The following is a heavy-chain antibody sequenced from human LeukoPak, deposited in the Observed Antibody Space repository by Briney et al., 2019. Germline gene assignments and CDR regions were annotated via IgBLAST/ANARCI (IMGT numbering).Heavy chain of an antibody. Sequence: GGSLRLSCAASGFTFSSYSMNWVRQAPGKGLEWVSYISSSSSTIYCADSVKGRFTISRDNAKNSLYLQMNSLRAEDTAVYYCARVGPTYYYDSSGYTDYWGQGTLVTVSS. J-gene: IGHJ4*02. CDR1: GFTFSSYS. D-gene: IGHD3-22*01. CDR3: ARVGPTYYYDSSGYTDY. V-gene: IGHV3-48*01. CDR2: ISSSSSTI.